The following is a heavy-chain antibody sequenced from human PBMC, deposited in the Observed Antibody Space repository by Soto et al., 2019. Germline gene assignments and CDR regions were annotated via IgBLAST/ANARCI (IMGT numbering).Heavy chain of an antibody. D-gene: IGHD2-15*01. CDR3: ARKADRYEAFDI. CDR1: GFTFSSYD. V-gene: IGHV3-13*01. Sequence: PGGSLRLSCAASGFTFSSYDMHWVRQATGKGLEWVSAIGTAGDTYYPGSVKGRFTISRENAKNSLYLQMNSLRAGDTAVYYCARKADRYEAFDIWGQGTMVTVSS. CDR2: IGTAGDT. J-gene: IGHJ3*02.